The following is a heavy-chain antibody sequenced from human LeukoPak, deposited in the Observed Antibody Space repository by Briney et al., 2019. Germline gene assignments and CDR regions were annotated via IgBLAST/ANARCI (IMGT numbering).Heavy chain of an antibody. CDR3: ARGRLLSASHFDDY. CDR2: INAGNGNT. D-gene: IGHD5-12*01. V-gene: IGHV1-3*01. Sequence: ASVKVSCKASGYTFTSYAMHWVRQAPGQRLEWMGWINAGNGNTKYSQKFQGRVTITRDTSASTAYMELSSLRSEDTAVYYCARGRLLSASHFDDYWGQGTLVTVSS. J-gene: IGHJ4*02. CDR1: GYTFTSYA.